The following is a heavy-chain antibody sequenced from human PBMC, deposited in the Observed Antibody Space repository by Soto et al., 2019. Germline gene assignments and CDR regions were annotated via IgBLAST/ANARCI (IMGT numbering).Heavy chain of an antibody. CDR2: IGLSNSDT. D-gene: IGHD2-21*01. J-gene: IGHJ4*02. V-gene: IGHV3-23*01. Sequence: EVQLLESGGGLVQPGGSLRLSCADSGFSFKTYGMTWVRQAPGKGLEGVAHIGLSNSDTYYADSVKGRFTISRDNSKNMEYLQMNSLRDADTAVYYCVKGGAYCYNDCTRSYWGRGTLVTVSS. CDR3: VKGGAYCYNDCTRSY. CDR1: GFSFKTYG.